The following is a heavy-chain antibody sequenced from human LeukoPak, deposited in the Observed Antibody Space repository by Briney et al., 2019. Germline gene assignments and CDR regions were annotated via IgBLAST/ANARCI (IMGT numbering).Heavy chain of an antibody. CDR1: GDSISGYY. CDR2: IYYSGSI. D-gene: IGHD4-11*01. J-gene: IGHJ4*02. V-gene: IGHV4-59*01. CDR3: ARLRGNYFPDY. Sequence: SETLSLTCTVSGDSISGYYWTWIRQPPGKGLEWIGYIYYSGSINYNPSLKSQLTISVDTSKNQFSLKLSSVTAADTAVYYCARLRGNYFPDYWGQGTLVTVSS.